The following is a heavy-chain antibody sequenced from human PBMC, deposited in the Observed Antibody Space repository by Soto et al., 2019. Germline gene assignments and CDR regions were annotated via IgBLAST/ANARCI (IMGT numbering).Heavy chain of an antibody. CDR1: GASISSSSYY. J-gene: IGHJ6*03. CDR2: IYYSGST. CDR3: ARLKLPPYCSGGGCYPEYSYYYMDV. D-gene: IGHD2-15*01. Sequence: QLQLQESGPGLAKPSETLSLTCTVSGASISSSSYYWGWIRQPPGKGLEWIGSIYYSGSTYYNPSPKRRVTISVDTSNNQCSLKLRSVTAADTAVYYCARLKLPPYCSGGGCYPEYSYYYMDVWGKGTTVTVSS. V-gene: IGHV4-39*01.